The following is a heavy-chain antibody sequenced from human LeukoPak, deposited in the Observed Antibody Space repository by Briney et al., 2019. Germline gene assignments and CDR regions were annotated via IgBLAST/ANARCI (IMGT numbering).Heavy chain of an antibody. CDR3: ARLAAGKNDY. CDR2: INHSGST. CDR1: GGSFSGYY. Sequence: PSETLSLTCAVYGGSFSGYYWSWIRQPPGKGLEWIGEINHSGSTNYNPSLKSRVTISVDTSKNQFSLKLSSVTAADMAVYYCARLAAGKNDYWGQGTLVTVSS. J-gene: IGHJ4*02. D-gene: IGHD6-13*01. V-gene: IGHV4-34*01.